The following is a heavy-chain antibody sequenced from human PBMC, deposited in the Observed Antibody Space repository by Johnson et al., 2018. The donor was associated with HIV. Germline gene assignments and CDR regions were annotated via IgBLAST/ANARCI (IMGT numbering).Heavy chain of an antibody. CDR3: ARGGSRTTIFGVDINLGGFDI. Sequence: QVQLVESGGGVVQPGKSLTLSCVSSGLSFSNLGIHWVRQAPGKRPAWVAVISFDGNLKKYADSVKGRFTISRDTSKNTLYLQMNSLRAGDTAVYYCARGGSRTTIFGVDINLGGFDIWGQGTRVTVSS. V-gene: IGHV3-33*08. CDR2: ISFDGNLK. CDR1: GLSFSNLG. J-gene: IGHJ3*02. D-gene: IGHD3-3*01.